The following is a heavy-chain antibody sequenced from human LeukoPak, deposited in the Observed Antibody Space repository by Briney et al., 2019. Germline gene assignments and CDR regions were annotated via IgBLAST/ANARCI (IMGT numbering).Heavy chain of an antibody. J-gene: IGHJ4*02. CDR2: ISGSGAST. D-gene: IGHD4-17*01. V-gene: IGHV3-23*01. CDR3: AKDRYGDYSFDS. CDR1: GFTFSSCA. Sequence: PGGSLRLSCAASGFTFSSCAMNWVRQAAGKGLEWVSSISGSGASTYDADSVKGRFTISRDNSKNTLYLQMNSLRAEDTAIYYCAKDRYGDYSFDSWGQGTLVTVSS.